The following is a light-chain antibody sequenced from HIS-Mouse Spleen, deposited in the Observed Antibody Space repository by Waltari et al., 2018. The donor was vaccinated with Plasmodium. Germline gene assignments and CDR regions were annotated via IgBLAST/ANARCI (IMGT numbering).Light chain of an antibody. CDR3: GTWDSSLSAGVV. J-gene: IGLJ2*01. Sequence: QSVLTQPPSVSAAPVQKVTLHFYGSGSNIGNTFVSWYQQLPGTAPKLLIYDNNRRPSGIPDRFSGSKSGTSATLGITGLQTGDEADYYCGTWDSSLSAGVVFGGGTKLTVL. V-gene: IGLV1-51*01. CDR2: DNN. CDR1: GSNIGNTF.